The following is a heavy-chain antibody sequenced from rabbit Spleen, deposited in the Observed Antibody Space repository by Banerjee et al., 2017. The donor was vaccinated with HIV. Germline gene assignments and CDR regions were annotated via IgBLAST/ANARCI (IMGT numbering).Heavy chain of an antibody. CDR2: IEGGSSAFS. CDR3: ARDTGSSFSSYGMDL. J-gene: IGHJ6*01. CDR1: GVSFSSNHY. Sequence: QEQLVESGGGLVKPGGTLTLICTASGVSFSSNHYMCWVRQAPGKGLEWIACIEGGSSAFSYFANWAKGRFTISKTSSTTVTLQMTSLTAADTATYFCARDTGSSFSSYGMDLWGQGTLVTVS. D-gene: IGHD8-1*01. V-gene: IGHV1S45*01.